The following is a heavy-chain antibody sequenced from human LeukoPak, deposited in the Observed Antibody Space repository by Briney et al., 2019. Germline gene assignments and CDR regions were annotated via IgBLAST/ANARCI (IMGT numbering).Heavy chain of an antibody. CDR3: AREAGSCGWGGGLDY. CDR2: INPSGGST. Sequence: ASVKVSCKASGYTFTSYYMHWVRQAPGQGLEWMGIINPSGGSTSYAQKFQGRVTMTRDTSTNTVYMELSSLRSEDTAVYYCAREAGSCGWGGGLDYWGQGTLVTVSS. CDR1: GYTFTSYY. D-gene: IGHD2-15*01. J-gene: IGHJ4*02. V-gene: IGHV1-46*01.